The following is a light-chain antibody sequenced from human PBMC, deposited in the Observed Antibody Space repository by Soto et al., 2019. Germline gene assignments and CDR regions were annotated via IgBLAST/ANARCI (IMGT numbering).Light chain of an antibody. CDR3: QQADRFPIT. J-gene: IGKJ5*01. CDR1: QGISSW. CDR2: VPT. Sequence: DIQMTQSPSSVSASVGDRVTITCRASQGISSWLAWYQQKPGKAPELLMYVPTSLQSGVPSRFSASGSGTDFTLTISSLQPEDFATYYCQQADRFPITFGQGTRLEIK. V-gene: IGKV1-12*01.